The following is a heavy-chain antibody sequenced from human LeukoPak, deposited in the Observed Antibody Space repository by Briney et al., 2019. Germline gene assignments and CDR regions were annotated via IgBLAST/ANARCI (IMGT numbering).Heavy chain of an antibody. D-gene: IGHD5/OR15-5a*01. V-gene: IGHV1-3*01. J-gene: IGHJ6*02. CDR3: ATDASTSHSYYYYGMDV. CDR2: INAGNGNT. Sequence: ASVKVSCKASGYTFTSYAMHWVRQAPGQRLEWMGWINAGNGNTKYSQKFQGRVTMTEDTSTDTAYMELSSLRSEDTAVYYCATDASTSHSYYYYGMDVWGQGTTVTVSS. CDR1: GYTFTSYA.